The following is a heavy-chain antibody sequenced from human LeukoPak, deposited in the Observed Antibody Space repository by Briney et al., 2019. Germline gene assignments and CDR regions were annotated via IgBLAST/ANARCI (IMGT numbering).Heavy chain of an antibody. D-gene: IGHD6-19*01. V-gene: IGHV3-23*01. J-gene: IGHJ3*02. CDR3: AKPCRSGLSPFDAFDI. CDR2: NSGSGDST. Sequence: AGGSLRLSCAASGFTFSTYSMNWVRQAPGKGLEWVSANSGSGDSTYYADSVKGRFSISRDNSKNTLYLQMNSVRAEDTAVYYCAKPCRSGLSPFDAFDIWGQGTMVTVSS. CDR1: GFTFSTYS.